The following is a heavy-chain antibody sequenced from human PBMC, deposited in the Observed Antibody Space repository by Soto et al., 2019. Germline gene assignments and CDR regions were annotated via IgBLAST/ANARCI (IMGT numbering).Heavy chain of an antibody. CDR2: IIPIFGTV. D-gene: IGHD1-1*01. J-gene: IGHJ6*02. CDR3: ARGPTKHLGSVRYYYGMDV. CDR1: GGTFSSSA. V-gene: IGHV1-69*18. Sequence: QVQLVQSGAEVKKPGSSVKVSCKASGGTFSSSAITWVRQAPGQGLEWMGMIIPIFGTVNYAQKFQGRVTITADESTSTAYLELSSLTSDDTAVYYCARGPTKHLGSVRYYYGMDVWGLGTTVTVSS.